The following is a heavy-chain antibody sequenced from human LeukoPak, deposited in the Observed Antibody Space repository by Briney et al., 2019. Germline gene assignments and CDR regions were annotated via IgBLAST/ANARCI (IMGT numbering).Heavy chain of an antibody. V-gene: IGHV4-31*03. Sequence: SQTLSHTCTVSGGSISSGGYYWSWIRQHPGKGLEWIGYIYYSGSTYYNPSLKSRVTISVDTSKNQFSLKLSSVTAADTAVYYCARGPFIVVVPAAISDWGQGTLVTVSS. J-gene: IGHJ4*02. D-gene: IGHD2-2*02. CDR1: GGSISSGGYY. CDR3: ARGPFIVVVPAAISD. CDR2: IYYSGST.